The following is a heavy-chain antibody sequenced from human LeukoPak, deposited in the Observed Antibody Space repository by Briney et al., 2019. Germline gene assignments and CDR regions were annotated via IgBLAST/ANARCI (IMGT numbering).Heavy chain of an antibody. Sequence: SETLSLTCTVSGGSISGSYWGWIRQPPGKGPEWIGYIHYSGSATYNPSLKNRVTMSLDISKNQFSLKLTSVTAADTAVYYCARYSGSSLGFDYWGQGTLVTVSS. V-gene: IGHV4-59*01. CDR3: ARYSGSSLGFDY. J-gene: IGHJ4*02. CDR1: GGSISGSY. CDR2: IHYSGSA. D-gene: IGHD1-26*01.